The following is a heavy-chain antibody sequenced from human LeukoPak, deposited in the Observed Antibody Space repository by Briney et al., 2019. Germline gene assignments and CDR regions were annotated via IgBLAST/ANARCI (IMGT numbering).Heavy chain of an antibody. CDR3: ASKNERGY. CDR1: GFTFSIYW. J-gene: IGHJ4*02. Sequence: PGGSLRLSCAASGFTFSIYWMRWVRQAPGKGLEWVANIKQDGSEKYYVDSVKGRFTISRDNAKNSLYLQMNSLRAEDTAVYYCASKNERGYWGQGTLVTVSS. V-gene: IGHV3-7*01. CDR2: IKQDGSEK. D-gene: IGHD1-1*01.